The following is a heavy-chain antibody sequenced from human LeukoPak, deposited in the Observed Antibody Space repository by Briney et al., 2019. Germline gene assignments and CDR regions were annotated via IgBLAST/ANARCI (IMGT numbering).Heavy chain of an antibody. CDR3: ARDRARIAAKNWFDP. J-gene: IGHJ5*02. Sequence: PGGSLRLSCAASGFTFSSYAMHWVRQAPGKGLEWVAVISYDGSNKYYADSVKGRFTISRDNSKSTLYLQMNSLRAEDTAVYYCARDRARIAAKNWFDPWGQGTLVTVSS. D-gene: IGHD6-25*01. CDR2: ISYDGSNK. V-gene: IGHV3-30-3*01. CDR1: GFTFSSYA.